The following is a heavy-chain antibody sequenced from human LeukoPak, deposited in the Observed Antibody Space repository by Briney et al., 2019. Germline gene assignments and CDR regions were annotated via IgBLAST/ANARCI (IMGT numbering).Heavy chain of an antibody. CDR2: ISSNGGST. J-gene: IGHJ4*02. CDR1: GFTFSSYA. Sequence: GGSLRLSCAASGFTFSSYAMHWVRQAPGKGLEYVSAISSNGGSTYYANSVKGRFTISRDNSKNTLYLQMGSLRAEDMAVYYCARMGGYCSSTSCYPDYWGQGTLVTVSS. D-gene: IGHD2-2*01. V-gene: IGHV3-64*01. CDR3: ARMGGYCSSTSCYPDY.